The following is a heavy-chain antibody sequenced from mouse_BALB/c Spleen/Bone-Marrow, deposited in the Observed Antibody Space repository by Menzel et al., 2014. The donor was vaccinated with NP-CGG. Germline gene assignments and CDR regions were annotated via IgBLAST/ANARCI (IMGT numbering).Heavy chain of an antibody. CDR1: GFTFSSYA. CDR2: ISSGGSYT. CDR3: ARHDSAWFAY. Sequence: EVQGVESGGGLVKPGGSLKLSCAASGFTFSSYAMSWVRQTPEKRLEWVATISSGGSYTYYPDSVKGRFTISRDNAKNTLYRQMSSLRSEDTAMYYCARHDSAWFAYWGQGTLVTVSA. D-gene: IGHD2-4*01. V-gene: IGHV5-9-3*01. J-gene: IGHJ3*01.